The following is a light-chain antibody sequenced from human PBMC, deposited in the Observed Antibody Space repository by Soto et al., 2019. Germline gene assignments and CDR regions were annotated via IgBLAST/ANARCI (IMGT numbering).Light chain of an antibody. CDR2: EVT. CDR1: SSDVGGYNY. J-gene: IGLJ3*02. Sequence: QSALTQPPSASGSPGQSVTISCTGTSSDVGGYNYVSWYQQYPGRAPKLMIYEVTKRPSGFPDRFSGSKSGNTASLTVSGLLAEDEADYYCSSYAASNNFYFVFGGGTKLTVL. V-gene: IGLV2-8*01. CDR3: SSYAASNNFYFV.